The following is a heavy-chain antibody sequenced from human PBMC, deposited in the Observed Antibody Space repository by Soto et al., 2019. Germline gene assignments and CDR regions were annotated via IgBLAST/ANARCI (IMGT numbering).Heavy chain of an antibody. J-gene: IGHJ4*02. CDR2: TYYRSKWYN. V-gene: IGHV6-1*01. CDR1: GDKDSRNSAA. Sequence: PTHAESRTSDISGDKDSRNSAAWNWEKKSPSRGLEWLGRTYYRSKWYNDYAVSVKSRITINPDTSKNQFSLQLNSVTPEDTAVYYCARELTSDILTAGFDYWGQGTLVTVSS. D-gene: IGHD3-9*01. CDR3: ARELTSDILTAGFDY.